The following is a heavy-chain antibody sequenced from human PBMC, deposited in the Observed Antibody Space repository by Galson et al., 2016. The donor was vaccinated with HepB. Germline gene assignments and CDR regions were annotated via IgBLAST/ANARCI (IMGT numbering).Heavy chain of an antibody. V-gene: IGHV3-7*01. J-gene: IGHJ4*02. D-gene: IGHD5-24*01. CDR3: ARRQMYTMSAFDY. CDR2: IKPDGSEK. Sequence: SLRLSCAASGFTFSTYWMSWVRQAPGKGLEWVANIKPDGSEKYYVDSVKGRFTISRATAKSSLYLRMNSLRAEDTAVYYCARRQMYTMSAFDYWGQGTLVTVSS. CDR1: GFTFSTYW.